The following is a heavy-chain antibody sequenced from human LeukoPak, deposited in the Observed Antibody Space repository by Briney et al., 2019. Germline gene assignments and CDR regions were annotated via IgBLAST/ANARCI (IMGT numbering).Heavy chain of an antibody. CDR2: IYPGDSDT. V-gene: IGHV5-51*01. CDR3: ARRLYSRGWYWFDP. CDR1: GYNFSNNW. D-gene: IGHD6-19*01. Sequence: GESLKISCQGSGYNFSNNWIGWVRQMPGKGLEWMGDIYPGDSDTRYSPSFKGQVTISADKSISTAYLQWDSLKASDTAMYYCARRLYSRGWYWFDPWGQGTLVTVSS. J-gene: IGHJ5*02.